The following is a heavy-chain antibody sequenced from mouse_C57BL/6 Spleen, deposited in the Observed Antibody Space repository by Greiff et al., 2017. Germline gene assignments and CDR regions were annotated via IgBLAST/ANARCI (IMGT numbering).Heavy chain of an antibody. V-gene: IGHV1-9*01. CDR1: GYTFTGYW. Sequence: VKLQESGAELMQPGASVKLSCKATGYTFTGYWIEWVKQRPGHGLEWIGEILPGSGSTNYNEKFKGKATFTADNSSNTAYMQLSCLTAEDSAIYYCAIYPLITTVGATGDYFDYWGQGTTLTVSS. J-gene: IGHJ2*01. CDR3: AIYPLITTVGATGDYFDY. D-gene: IGHD1-1*01. CDR2: ILPGSGST.